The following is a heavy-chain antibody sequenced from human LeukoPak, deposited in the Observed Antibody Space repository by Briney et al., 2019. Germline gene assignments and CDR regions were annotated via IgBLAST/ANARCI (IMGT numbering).Heavy chain of an antibody. Sequence: SETLSLTCSVSGVSISTNIYYWGWIRQPPGKGLEWIGSIFYAGRSYYNPSLKRRVTMSMDTSKNQFSLKMSSVTAADTAVYYCASQRAGGCNYWYFDLWGRGTLVTVSS. CDR1: GVSISTNIYY. D-gene: IGHD6-19*01. CDR2: IFYAGRS. J-gene: IGHJ2*01. V-gene: IGHV4-39*01. CDR3: ASQRAGGCNYWYFDL.